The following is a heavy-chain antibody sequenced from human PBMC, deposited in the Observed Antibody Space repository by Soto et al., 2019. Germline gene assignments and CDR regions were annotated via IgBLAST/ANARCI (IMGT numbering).Heavy chain of an antibody. Sequence: GGSLRLSCAASGFTFDDYAMHWVRQAPGKGLEWVSGISWNSGSIGYADSVKGRFTISRDNAKNSLYLQMSSLRAEDTALYYCSGVAYSGSWSAGNDYWGQGTLVTVSS. D-gene: IGHD1-26*01. CDR2: ISWNSGSI. CDR1: GFTFDDYA. J-gene: IGHJ4*02. V-gene: IGHV3-9*01. CDR3: SGVAYSGSWSAGNDY.